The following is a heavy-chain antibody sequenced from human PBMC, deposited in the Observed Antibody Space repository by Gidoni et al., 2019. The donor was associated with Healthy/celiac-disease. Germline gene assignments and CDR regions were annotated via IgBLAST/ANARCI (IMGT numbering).Heavy chain of an antibody. J-gene: IGHJ6*02. CDR1: GFTFSSYA. Sequence: EVQLLESGGGLVQPGGSLRLSCAASGFTFSSYAMRWVRQAPGKGLEWVSAISGSGGSTYYADSVKGRFTISRDNSKNTLYLQMNSLRAEDTAVYYCAKDFPEDYGDYGYYYYGMDVWGQGTTVTVSS. CDR3: AKDFPEDYGDYGYYYYGMDV. V-gene: IGHV3-23*01. CDR2: ISGSGGST. D-gene: IGHD4-17*01.